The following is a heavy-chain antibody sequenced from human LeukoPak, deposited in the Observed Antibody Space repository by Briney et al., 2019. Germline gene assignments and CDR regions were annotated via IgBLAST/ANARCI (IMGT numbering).Heavy chain of an antibody. CDR2: ISYDGSNK. V-gene: IGHV3-30-3*01. CDR1: GFTFSSYA. D-gene: IGHD1-26*01. Sequence: GGSLRLSCAASGFTFSSYAMHWVRQAPGKGLEWVAVISYDGSNKYYADSVKGRFTISRDNSKNTLYLQMNSLRAEDTAVYYCARDPPSDIVGATTAPDYWGQGTLVTVSS. CDR3: ARDPPSDIVGATTAPDY. J-gene: IGHJ4*02.